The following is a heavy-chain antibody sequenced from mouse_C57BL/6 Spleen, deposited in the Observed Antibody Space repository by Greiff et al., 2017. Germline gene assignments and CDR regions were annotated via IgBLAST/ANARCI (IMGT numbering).Heavy chain of an antibody. D-gene: IGHD2-5*01. J-gene: IGHJ4*01. CDR3: ARELSNYLYYYAMDY. CDR2: INPSNGGT. V-gene: IGHV1-53*01. CDR1: GYTFTSYW. Sequence: QVQLQQPGTELVKPGASVKLSCKASGYTFTSYWMHWVKQRPGQGLEWIGNINPSNGGTNYNEKFKSKATLTVDKSSSTAYMQLSSLTSEDSAVYYCARELSNYLYYYAMDYWGQGTSVTVSS.